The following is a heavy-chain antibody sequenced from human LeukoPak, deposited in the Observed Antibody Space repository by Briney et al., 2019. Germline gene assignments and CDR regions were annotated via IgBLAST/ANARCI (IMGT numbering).Heavy chain of an antibody. J-gene: IGHJ4*02. V-gene: IGHV4-61*02. CDR1: NGSVSSDTYF. Sequence: PSETLSLTCTVSNGSVSSDTYFWSWIRQPAGKGLEWIGRMSSSGISTYSPSLKSRVTISIDTSRNQFSLKLSSVTAADTAVYYCARHRGMYGAYYYFDYWGQGTLVTVSS. D-gene: IGHD4-17*01. CDR2: MSSSGIS. CDR3: ARHRGMYGAYYYFDY.